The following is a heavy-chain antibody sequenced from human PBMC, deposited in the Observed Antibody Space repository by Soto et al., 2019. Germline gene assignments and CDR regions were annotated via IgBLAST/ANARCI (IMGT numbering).Heavy chain of an antibody. V-gene: IGHV1-18*01. CDR3: AREYPSLDSYFDF. J-gene: IGHJ4*02. CDR1: GYTFTSYD. D-gene: IGHD3-3*01. Sequence: ASVKVSCKSSGYTFTSYDINWIRQAPGQGLEWMGWMKTNTDHTNYAQRFQGRVTMTSDTSTSTAYMELRNLRSDDTAFYYCAREYPSLDSYFDFWGQGTLVTVSS. CDR2: MKTNTDHT.